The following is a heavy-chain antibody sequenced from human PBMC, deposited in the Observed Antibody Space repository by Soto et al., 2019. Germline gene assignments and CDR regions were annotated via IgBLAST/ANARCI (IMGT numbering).Heavy chain of an antibody. J-gene: IGHJ4*02. V-gene: IGHV1-69*05. Sequence: GASVKVSCKASGGTFSSYAISWVRQAPGQGLEWMGGIIPIFGTANSAQKFQDGVTITIETSTNTAYMELRNLTSDDTALYYCVRDAWQQSPGDVWGQGTLVTVSS. D-gene: IGHD2-21*01. CDR2: IIPIFGTA. CDR3: VRDAWQQSPGDV. CDR1: GGTFSSYA.